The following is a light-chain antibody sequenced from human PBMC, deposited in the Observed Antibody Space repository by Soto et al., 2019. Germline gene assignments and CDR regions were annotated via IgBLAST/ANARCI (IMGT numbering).Light chain of an antibody. CDR2: GAS. CDR1: QSVSSSY. CDR3: QQYGSSPFT. Sequence: EFVLTQSPGTLSLSPGERATLSCRASQSVSSSYLAWYQQKPGQAPRLLIYGASSRATGIPDRFSGSGSGTDFSLIISRLEPEDFAVYYCQQYGSSPFTSGPGTKVDIK. V-gene: IGKV3-20*01. J-gene: IGKJ3*01.